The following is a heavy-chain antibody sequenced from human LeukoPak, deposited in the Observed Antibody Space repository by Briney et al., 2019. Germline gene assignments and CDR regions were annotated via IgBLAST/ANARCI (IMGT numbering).Heavy chain of an antibody. CDR2: MNPNSGNT. Sequence: GALVKVSCKASGYTFTSYDINWVRQATGQGLEWMGWMNPNSGNTGYAQKFQGRVTITRNTSISTAYMELSSLRSEDTAVYYCARENDYYDNSGYYFSWGQGTLVTVSS. CDR3: ARENDYYDNSGYYFS. CDR1: GYTFTSYD. J-gene: IGHJ4*02. D-gene: IGHD3-22*01. V-gene: IGHV1-8*01.